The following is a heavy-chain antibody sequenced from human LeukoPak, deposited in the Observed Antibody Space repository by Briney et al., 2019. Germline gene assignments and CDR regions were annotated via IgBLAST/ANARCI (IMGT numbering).Heavy chain of an antibody. D-gene: IGHD2-15*01. V-gene: IGHV5-51*01. CDR3: ARRCMSGYCSSGGPMDDY. J-gene: IGHJ4*02. Sequence: GESLKISFKCSGYSFTSYWMGWVRQMPGKGLEWMGIIYPGDSDATYNPSFQCRVNIAVDRSMNIAYLQWSSLKAPDTAMYYCARRCMSGYCSSGGPMDDYWGQGTLVTVSS. CDR2: IYPGDSDA. CDR1: GYSFTSYW.